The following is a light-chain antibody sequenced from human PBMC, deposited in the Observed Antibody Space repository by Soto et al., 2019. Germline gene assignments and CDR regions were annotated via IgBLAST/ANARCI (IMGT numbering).Light chain of an antibody. Sequence: QSVLTQPASVSGSPGQSITISCTGTSSDIGDSNYVSWYQQHPGKAPKFVIYDVSNRPSGVSNRFSGSKSANTASLTISGLPSKDEADYYCRSFRSSSTSYVFGTGTKVXVL. J-gene: IGLJ1*01. CDR3: RSFRSSSTSYV. CDR2: DVS. V-gene: IGLV2-14*03. CDR1: SSDIGDSNY.